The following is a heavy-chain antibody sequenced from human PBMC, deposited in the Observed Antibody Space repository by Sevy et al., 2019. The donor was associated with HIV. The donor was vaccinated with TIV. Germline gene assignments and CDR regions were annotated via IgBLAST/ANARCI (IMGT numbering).Heavy chain of an antibody. V-gene: IGHV1-69*13. Sequence: ASVKVSCKASGGTFSSYAISWVRQAPGQGLEWMGGIIPIFGTANYAQKFQGRVTVTADESTSTAYMELSSLRSEDTAVDYLGGGVIATRRGGGYYFDYWGQGTLVTVSS. CDR1: GGTFSSYA. D-gene: IGHD6-6*01. CDR3: GGGVIATRRGGGYYFDY. J-gene: IGHJ4*02. CDR2: IIPIFGTA.